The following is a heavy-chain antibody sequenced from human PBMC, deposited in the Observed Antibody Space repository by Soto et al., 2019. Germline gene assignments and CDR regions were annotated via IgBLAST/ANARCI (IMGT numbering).Heavy chain of an antibody. V-gene: IGHV3-30*04. D-gene: IGHD3-16*01. Sequence: GGSLRLSCAASGFTFSSYAVHWVRQAPGKGLEWVAVLSDDGNKKYYADSVKGRLTISRDNSMNTLFLQMNSLRAEDTAVYYCAREGDVFVYGMDVWGQGTTVTVSS. J-gene: IGHJ6*02. CDR3: AREGDVFVYGMDV. CDR2: LSDDGNKK. CDR1: GFTFSSYA.